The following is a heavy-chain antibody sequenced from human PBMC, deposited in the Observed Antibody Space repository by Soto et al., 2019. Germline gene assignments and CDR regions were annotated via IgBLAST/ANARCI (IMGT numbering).Heavy chain of an antibody. CDR2: ISGSATNT. CDR3: AKDVMYSSSWYYFDY. J-gene: IGHJ4*02. Sequence: SLRLSCAASGFTFSSYAVSWVRQAPGKGLEWVSAISGSATNTYYADSVKGRFTISRDNSKNTLYLQMNSLRAEDTAVYYCAKDVMYSSSWYYFDYWGQGTLVTVSS. V-gene: IGHV3-23*01. CDR1: GFTFSSYA. D-gene: IGHD6-13*01.